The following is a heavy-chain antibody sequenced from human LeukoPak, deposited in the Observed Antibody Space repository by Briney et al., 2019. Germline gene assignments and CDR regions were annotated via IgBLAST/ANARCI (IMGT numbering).Heavy chain of an antibody. V-gene: IGHV3-74*01. J-gene: IGHJ3*02. Sequence: GGSLRLSCAGSGFTFSTYWMHWVRQAPGKGLVWVSRINPDGIRTDYADSVKGRFTISRDNAKNSLYLQMNSLRAEDTALYYCAKDIERVYYDSTDAFDIWGQGTMVTVSS. CDR2: INPDGIRT. D-gene: IGHD3-22*01. CDR3: AKDIERVYYDSTDAFDI. CDR1: GFTFSTYW.